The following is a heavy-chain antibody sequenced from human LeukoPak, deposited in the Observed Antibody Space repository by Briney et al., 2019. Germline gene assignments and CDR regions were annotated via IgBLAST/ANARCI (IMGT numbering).Heavy chain of an antibody. D-gene: IGHD6-13*01. V-gene: IGHV3-48*04. CDR3: ARAYSSSQGKDAFDI. CDR2: IIRSSSTI. J-gene: IGHJ3*02. CDR1: GFTFSRYC. Sequence: QPGGSLRLSCAASGFTFSRYCMNWVRQAPGKGLEWVSYIIRSSSTIYYADSVKGRFTISRDNAKNSLYLQMNNLRVEDTAVFYCARAYSSSQGKDAFDIWGQGTMVTVSS.